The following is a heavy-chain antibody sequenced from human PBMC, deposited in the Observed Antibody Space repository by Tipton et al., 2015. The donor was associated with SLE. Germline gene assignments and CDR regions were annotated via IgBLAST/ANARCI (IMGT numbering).Heavy chain of an antibody. V-gene: IGHV3-7*01. CDR3: ARDQGGVLFDY. CDR1: GFTFSSYW. Sequence: GSLRLPCAASGFTFSSYWMSWVRQAPGKGLEWVANIKQDGSEKYYVDSVKGRFTISRDNAKNSLYLQMNSLRAEDTAVYYCARDQGGVLFDYWGQGTLVTVSS. J-gene: IGHJ4*02. D-gene: IGHD3-16*01. CDR2: IKQDGSEK.